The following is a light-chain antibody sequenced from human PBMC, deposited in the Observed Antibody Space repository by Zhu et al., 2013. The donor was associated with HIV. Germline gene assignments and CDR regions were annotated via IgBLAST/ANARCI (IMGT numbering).Light chain of an antibody. CDR3: NSRDSSGNHVL. CDR1: SLRSYY. V-gene: IGLV3-19*01. J-gene: IGLJ2*01. Sequence: SSELTQDPAVSVALGQTVRITCQGDSLRSYYASWYQQKPGQAPVLVIYGKNNRPSGIPDRFSGSSSGNTASLTITGAQAEDEADYYCNSRDSSGNHVLFGGGTKLTVL. CDR2: GKN.